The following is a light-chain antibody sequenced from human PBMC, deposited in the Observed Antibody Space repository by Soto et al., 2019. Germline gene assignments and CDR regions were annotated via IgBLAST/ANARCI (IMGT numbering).Light chain of an antibody. V-gene: IGLV2-14*01. J-gene: IGLJ1*01. Sequence: QSVLTQSASVSGSPGQSLTISCTGTRIDIARYNYVSWYQQHPGTAPKLIIYEVSYRPSGISNRFSGSKSGNTASLTISGLQAEDEADYYCSSYTSSTNYVFGTGTKV. CDR1: RIDIARYNY. CDR3: SSYTSSTNYV. CDR2: EVS.